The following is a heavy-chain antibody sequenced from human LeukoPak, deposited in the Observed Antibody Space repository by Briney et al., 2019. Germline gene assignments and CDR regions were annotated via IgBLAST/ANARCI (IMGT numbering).Heavy chain of an antibody. Sequence: GGSLRLSCAVSGFTFNTYSMTWVRQAPGKGLEWVAFIRYDGSNKYYADSVKGRFTISRDNSKNTLYLQMNSLRAEDTAVYYCAELGTMIGGVWGKGTTVTISS. D-gene: IGHD3-10*02. CDR1: GFTFNTYS. J-gene: IGHJ6*04. V-gene: IGHV3-30*02. CDR2: IRYDGSNK. CDR3: AELGTMIGGV.